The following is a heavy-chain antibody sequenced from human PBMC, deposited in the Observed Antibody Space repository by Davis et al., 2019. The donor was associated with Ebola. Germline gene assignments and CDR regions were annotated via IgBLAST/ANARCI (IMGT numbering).Heavy chain of an antibody. Sequence: ASVKVSCKASGYTFTSYAMHWVRQAPGQRLEWMGWINAGNGNTKYSQKFQGRVTITRDTSASTAYMELSSLRSEDTAVYYCARGHSSATGGDDYWGQGTLVTVSS. CDR2: INAGNGNT. CDR1: GYTFTSYA. D-gene: IGHD6-19*01. V-gene: IGHV1-3*01. J-gene: IGHJ4*02. CDR3: ARGHSSATGGDDY.